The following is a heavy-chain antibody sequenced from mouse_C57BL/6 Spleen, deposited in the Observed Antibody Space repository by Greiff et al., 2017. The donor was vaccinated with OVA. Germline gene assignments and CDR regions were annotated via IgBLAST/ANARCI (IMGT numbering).Heavy chain of an antibody. CDR2: IYPGSGST. CDR1: GYTFTSYW. Sequence: QVQLQQPGAELVKPGASVKMSCKASGYTFTSYWITWVKQRPGQGLEWIGDIYPGSGSTNYNEKFKSKATLTVDTSSSTAYMQLSSLTAEDAAVYYCARDSSGYGYWGQGTTLTVSS. D-gene: IGHD3-2*02. CDR3: ARDSSGYGY. J-gene: IGHJ2*01. V-gene: IGHV1-55*01.